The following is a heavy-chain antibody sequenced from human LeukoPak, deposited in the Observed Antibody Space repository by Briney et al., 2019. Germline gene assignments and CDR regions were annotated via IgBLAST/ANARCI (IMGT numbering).Heavy chain of an antibody. D-gene: IGHD5-18*01. V-gene: IGHV3-21*01. J-gene: IGHJ4*02. CDR1: GFTFSSYS. CDR2: ISSSSSYI. Sequence: AGGSLRLSCAASGFTFSSYSMNWVRQAPGKGLEWVSSISSSSSYIYYADSVKGRFTISRDNAKNSLYLQMNSLRAEDTAVYYCARDLSGIAGYTYGRGIDYWGQGTLVTVSS. CDR3: ARDLSGIAGYTYGRGIDY.